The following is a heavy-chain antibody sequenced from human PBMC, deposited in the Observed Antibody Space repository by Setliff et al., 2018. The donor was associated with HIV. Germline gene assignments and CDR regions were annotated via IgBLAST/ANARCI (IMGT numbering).Heavy chain of an antibody. D-gene: IGHD1-26*01. J-gene: IGHJ4*02. CDR3: ARSPSRSNFGDY. CDR2: ISYTGRA. V-gene: IGHV4-31*03. CDR1: GASISGGRYS. Sequence: PSETLSLTCTVSGASISGGRYSWTWIRQYPGKGLEWIGHISYTGRASYSPSLKSRVTTSVDTSKNHFSLSLTSVTAADTAVYFCARSPSRSNFGDYWGRGALVTVSS.